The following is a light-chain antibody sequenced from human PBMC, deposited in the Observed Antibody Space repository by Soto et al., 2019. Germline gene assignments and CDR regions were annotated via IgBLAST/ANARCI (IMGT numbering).Light chain of an antibody. CDR3: QQYNNWPQT. V-gene: IGKV3-15*01. CDR2: VAS. J-gene: IGKJ1*01. Sequence: EIVMTQSPATLSVSPGERATLSCRASQSVSSNLACYQHKPGQAPRLLIYVASTRATGIPARFSGSGSGTEFTLTISSLQSEDFAVYYCQQYNNWPQTFGQGTKV. CDR1: QSVSSN.